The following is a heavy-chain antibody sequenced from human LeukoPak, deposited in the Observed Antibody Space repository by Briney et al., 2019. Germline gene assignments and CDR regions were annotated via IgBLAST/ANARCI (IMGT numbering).Heavy chain of an antibody. CDR3: ARTGSTVTMLYPFDH. CDR2: IYYSGST. J-gene: IGHJ4*02. D-gene: IGHD4-17*01. CDR1: GGSIRSYY. Sequence: PSETLSLTCTVSGGSIRSYYWSWIRQPPGKGLEWIGYIYYSGSTNYNPSLKSRVSISVDTSKNQFSLKLSSVTAADTAVYYCARTGSTVTMLYPFDHWGQGTLVTVSS. V-gene: IGHV4-59*01.